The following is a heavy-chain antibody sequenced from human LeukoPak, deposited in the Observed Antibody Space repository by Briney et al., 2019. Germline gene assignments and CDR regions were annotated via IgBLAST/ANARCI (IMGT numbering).Heavy chain of an antibody. V-gene: IGHV4-59*01. CDR1: GGSISSYY. J-gene: IGHJ5*02. D-gene: IGHD3-10*01. CDR3: ARDLWFGELNWFDP. Sequence: SETLSLTCTVSGGSISSYYWSWIRQPPGKGLEWIGYIYYSGSTNYNPSLKSRVTISVDTSKNQFSLKLNSVTAADTAVYYCARDLWFGELNWFDPWGQGTLVTVSS. CDR2: IYYSGST.